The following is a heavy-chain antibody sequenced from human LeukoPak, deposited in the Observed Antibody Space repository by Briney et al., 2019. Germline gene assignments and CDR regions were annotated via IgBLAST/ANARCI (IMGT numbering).Heavy chain of an antibody. CDR3: ARGAPSVYDYVWGSYPFNY. J-gene: IGHJ4*02. CDR2: INHSGGT. V-gene: IGHV4-34*01. Sequence: KTSETLSLTCAVYGGSFSGYYWSWIRQPPGKGLEWIGEINHSGGTNYNPSLKSRVTISVDTSKNQFSLKLSSVTAADTAVYYCARGAPSVYDYVWGSYPFNYWGQGTLVTVSS. CDR1: GGSFSGYY. D-gene: IGHD3-16*02.